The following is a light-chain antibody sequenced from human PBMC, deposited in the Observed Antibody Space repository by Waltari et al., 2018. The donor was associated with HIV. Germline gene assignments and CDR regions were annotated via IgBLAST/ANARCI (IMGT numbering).Light chain of an antibody. Sequence: DIVMTQSPDSLAVSLGERATINCKSSQSVLYNSNNKNYLAWYLQKPGQPPKLLIYWASTRESGVPDRFSGSGSGTDFTLTISSLQAEDVAVYYCQQYYSTPLAFGGGTKVENK. CDR3: QQYYSTPLA. V-gene: IGKV4-1*01. CDR2: WAS. J-gene: IGKJ4*01. CDR1: QSVLYNSNNKNY.